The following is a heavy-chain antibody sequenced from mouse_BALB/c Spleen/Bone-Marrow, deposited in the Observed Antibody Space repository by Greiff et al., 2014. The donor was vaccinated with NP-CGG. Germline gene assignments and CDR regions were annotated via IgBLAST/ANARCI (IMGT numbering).Heavy chain of an antibody. CDR1: GYTFTSYT. J-gene: IGHJ3*01. CDR2: INPSSGYT. D-gene: IGHD4-1*01. V-gene: IGHV1-4*01. CDR3: ALVNWDIGGPFAY. Sequence: VKLQESGAELARPGASVKMSCKASGYTFTSYTMHWVKQRPGQGLEWIGYINPSSGYTNYNQKFKDKATLTADKSSSTAYMQLSSLTSEDSAVYYCALVNWDIGGPFAYWGQGTLVTVSA.